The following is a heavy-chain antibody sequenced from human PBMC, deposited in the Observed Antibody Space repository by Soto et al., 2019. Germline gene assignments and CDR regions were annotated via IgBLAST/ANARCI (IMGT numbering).Heavy chain of an antibody. V-gene: IGHV1-69*04. Sequence: ASVKFSCKASGGTFSSYAISWVRQAPGQGLEWMGRIIPILGIANYAQKFQGRVTITADKSTSTAYMELSSLRSEDTAVYYCARDLPSYYDILTGYPADYWGQGTLVTVSS. CDR1: GGTFSSYA. CDR2: IIPILGIA. CDR3: ARDLPSYYDILTGYPADY. D-gene: IGHD3-9*01. J-gene: IGHJ4*02.